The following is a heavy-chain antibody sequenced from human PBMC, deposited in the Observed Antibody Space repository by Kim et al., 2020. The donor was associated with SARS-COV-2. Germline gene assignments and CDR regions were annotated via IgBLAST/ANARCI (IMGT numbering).Heavy chain of an antibody. CDR3: ARVHSSSWYGDFDH. CDR1: GVYISSGGYF. CDR2: IQHSGTS. J-gene: IGHJ4*02. V-gene: IGHV4-31*03. D-gene: IGHD6-13*01. Sequence: SETLSLTCTVSGVYISSGGYFWSWIRQHPGKGLEWIGYIQHSGTSYYNPSLKSRVAISVDTSKNQFSLKVTSVTAADTAVYFCARVHSSSWYGDFDHWGQGTLVTVSS.